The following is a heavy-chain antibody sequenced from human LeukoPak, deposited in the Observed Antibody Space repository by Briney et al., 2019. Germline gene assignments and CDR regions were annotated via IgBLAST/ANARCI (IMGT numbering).Heavy chain of an antibody. V-gene: IGHV4-31*03. Sequence: PSETLSLTCTVSGGSISSGGYYWGWIRQHPGKGLEWIGDIYYSGSTYYNPSLKSRVTISVDTSKNQFSLKLSSVTAADTAVYYCARRLYGDSTYYFDYWGQGTLVTVSS. D-gene: IGHD4-17*01. CDR2: IYYSGST. CDR3: ARRLYGDSTYYFDY. J-gene: IGHJ4*02. CDR1: GGSISSGGYY.